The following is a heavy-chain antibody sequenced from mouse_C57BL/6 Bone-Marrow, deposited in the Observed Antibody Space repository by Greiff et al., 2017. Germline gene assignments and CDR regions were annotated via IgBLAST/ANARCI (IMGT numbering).Heavy chain of an antibody. CDR3: TTVVHY. J-gene: IGHJ2*01. CDR1: GFNIKDDY. D-gene: IGHD1-1*01. Sequence: AQLKQSGAELVRPGASVKLSCTASGFNIKDDYMHWVKQRPEQGLEWIGWIDPENGDTEYASKFQGKATITADTSSNTAYLPLSSLTSEDTAVYYCTTVVHYWGQGTTLTVSS. CDR2: IDPENGDT. V-gene: IGHV14-4*01.